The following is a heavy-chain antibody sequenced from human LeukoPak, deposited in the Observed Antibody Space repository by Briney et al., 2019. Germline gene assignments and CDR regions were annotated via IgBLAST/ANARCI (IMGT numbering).Heavy chain of an antibody. CDR1: GYTFTSYY. CDR2: INPSVIST. V-gene: IGHV1-46*01. Sequence: GASVKVSCKASGYTFTSYYMHWVRQAPGQGLEWMGIINPSVISTSYAQKFQGRVTMTTDTSTSTAYMELRSLRSDDTAVYYCARAGFGELFPLNYWGQGTLVTVSS. D-gene: IGHD3-10*01. J-gene: IGHJ4*02. CDR3: ARAGFGELFPLNY.